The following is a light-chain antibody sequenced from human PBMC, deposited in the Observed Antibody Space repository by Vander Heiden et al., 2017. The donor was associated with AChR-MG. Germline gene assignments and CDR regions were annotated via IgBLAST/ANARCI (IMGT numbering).Light chain of an antibody. Sequence: QSALTQPASVSGSPGQSITISCTGNNSDVGGYSLVSWFQQHPGNAPKLLIYDGSSRPAGLSNRFSGSKAGNTASLTISGLQAEDEADYYCSAYAGRSTWVFGGGTRLTVL. CDR1: NSDVGGYSL. V-gene: IGLV2-23*01. CDR3: SAYAGRSTWV. CDR2: DGS. J-gene: IGLJ2*01.